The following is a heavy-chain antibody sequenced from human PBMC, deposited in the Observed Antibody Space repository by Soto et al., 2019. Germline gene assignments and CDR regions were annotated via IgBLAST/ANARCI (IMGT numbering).Heavy chain of an antibody. J-gene: IGHJ5*02. Sequence: SSVALSLTCSLSGGSVSSFTYYRGWINHHLEKGLVWIGSAYYNKSTSYSRPLKRRSTITVDTANIQFSLSLRSVTPADTAMYLCARRDRYNGSPGWFYPWGPGILVTVSS. CDR2: AYYNKST. V-gene: IGHV4-39*01. CDR3: ARRDRYNGSPGWFYP. CDR1: GGSVSSFTYY. D-gene: IGHD5-12*01.